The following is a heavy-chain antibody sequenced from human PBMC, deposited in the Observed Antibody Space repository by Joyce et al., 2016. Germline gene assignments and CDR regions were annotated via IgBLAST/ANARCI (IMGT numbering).Heavy chain of an antibody. J-gene: IGHJ4*02. CDR3: ARSSYTNGIFDY. D-gene: IGHD2-8*01. CDR2: LSSSSSYI. V-gene: IGHV3-21*01. Sequence: EVQLVESGGGLVKHGGSLRLSCAASGFPFSSYSMSWVRQAPGKGLEWVSSLSSSSSYIKYTDSVKGRFTISRDNAKNSLYLQMNSLRVEDTAVYYCARSSYTNGIFDYWGQGTLVTVSS. CDR1: GFPFSSYS.